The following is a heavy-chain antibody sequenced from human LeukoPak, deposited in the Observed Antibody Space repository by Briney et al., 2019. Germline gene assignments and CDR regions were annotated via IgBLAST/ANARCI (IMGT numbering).Heavy chain of an antibody. CDR2: ISWDGGST. Sequence: GGSLRLSCAASGFTFDDYAMHWVRQAPGKGLEWVSLISWDGGSTYYVDSVKGRFTISRDNAKNSLNLQMNSLRAEDTAVYYCARAGNLDNWGQGALVTVSS. CDR3: ARAGNLDN. V-gene: IGHV3-43D*03. J-gene: IGHJ4*02. D-gene: IGHD4-23*01. CDR1: GFTFDDYA.